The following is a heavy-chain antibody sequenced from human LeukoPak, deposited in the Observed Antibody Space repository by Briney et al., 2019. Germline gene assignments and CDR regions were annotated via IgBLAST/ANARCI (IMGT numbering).Heavy chain of an antibody. CDR1: GGSISSGDYY. V-gene: IGHV4-30-4*01. CDR3: ARRADYGENDI. J-gene: IGHJ3*02. D-gene: IGHD4-17*01. CDR2: IYYSGST. Sequence: SETLSLTCTVSGGSISSGDYYWSWIRQPPGKGLEWIGYIYYSGSTYYNPSLKSRVTISVDTSKNQFSLKLSSVTAADTAVYYCARRADYGENDIWGQGTMVTVSS.